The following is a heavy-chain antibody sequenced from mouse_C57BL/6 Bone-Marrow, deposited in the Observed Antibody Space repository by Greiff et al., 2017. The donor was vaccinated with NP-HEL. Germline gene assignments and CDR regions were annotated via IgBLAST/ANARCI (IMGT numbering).Heavy chain of an antibody. V-gene: IGHV2-6*01. CDR1: GFSLTSYG. CDR3: VRGTGTNAMDY. Sequence: VQLQESGPGLVAPSQSLSITCTVSGFSLTSYGVDWVRQSPGKGLEWLGVIWGVGSTNYNSALKSRLSISKDNSKSQVFLKMNSLQTDDTAMYYCVRGTGTNAMDYWGQGTSVTVSS. J-gene: IGHJ4*01. D-gene: IGHD4-1*01. CDR2: IWGVGST.